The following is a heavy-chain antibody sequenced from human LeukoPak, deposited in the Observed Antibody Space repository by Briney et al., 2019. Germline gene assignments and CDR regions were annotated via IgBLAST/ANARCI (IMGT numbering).Heavy chain of an antibody. V-gene: IGHV3-7*03. D-gene: IGHD6-19*01. Sequence: GGSLRPSCVASGFSFSTYVMNWVRQAPGKGLEWVANIKQDGFETNYVGSVKGRFTISRDNAKNSLYLQMNSLRAEDTAVYYCARRSWLALDYWGQGTLVTVSS. J-gene: IGHJ4*02. CDR1: GFSFSTYV. CDR2: IKQDGFET. CDR3: ARRSWLALDY.